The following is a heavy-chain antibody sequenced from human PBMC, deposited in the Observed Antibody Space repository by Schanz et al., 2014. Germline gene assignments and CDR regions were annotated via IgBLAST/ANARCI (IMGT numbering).Heavy chain of an antibody. J-gene: IGHJ3*01. CDR3: AREHFLWFGEAGSMDV. CDR2: IIPILGIG. Sequence: VQLVESGAEVKKPGASVTVSCKASGYTFTGYYMNWVRQAPGQGPEWMGRIIPILGIGNDAQKFQGRVTMSTDTSTSTAYMALRSLMSDDTAVYYGAREHFLWFGEAGSMDVWGQGTMVIVSS. V-gene: IGHV1-69*09. D-gene: IGHD3-10*01. CDR1: GYTFTGYY.